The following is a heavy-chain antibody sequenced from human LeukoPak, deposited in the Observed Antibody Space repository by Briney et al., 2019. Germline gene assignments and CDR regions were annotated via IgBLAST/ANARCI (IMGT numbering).Heavy chain of an antibody. CDR3: ARAVSSASPASDI. CDR2: IRYDGSNN. V-gene: IGHV3-30*02. J-gene: IGHJ3*02. CDR1: GFTFRSYG. Sequence: PGGSLRLSCAASGFTFRSYGMHWVRQAPGKGLEWVAFIRYDGSNNDYADSVKGRFTISRDNSKNTLYLQMYSLRAEDTAVYYCARAVSSASPASDIWGQGTMVTVP. D-gene: IGHD6-19*01.